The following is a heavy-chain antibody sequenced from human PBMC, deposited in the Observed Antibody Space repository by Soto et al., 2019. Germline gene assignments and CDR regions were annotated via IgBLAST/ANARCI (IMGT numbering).Heavy chain of an antibody. V-gene: IGHV3-64D*06. CDR2: ISSNGGST. D-gene: IGHD3-22*01. Sequence: GGSLRLSCSASGFTFSSYAVHWVRQAPGKGLEYVSAISSNGGSTYYADSVKGRFTISRDNSKNTLYLQMSSLRAEDTAVYYCVKAKYYYDSSGPTGGSYFDYWGQGTLVTVSS. CDR1: GFTFSSYA. CDR3: VKAKYYYDSSGPTGGSYFDY. J-gene: IGHJ4*02.